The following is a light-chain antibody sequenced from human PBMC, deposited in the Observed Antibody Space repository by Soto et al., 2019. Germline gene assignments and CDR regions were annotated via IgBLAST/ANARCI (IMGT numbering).Light chain of an antibody. V-gene: IGKV3-20*01. Sequence: IVLTHSTDTLSLSPGERATLSCRASQSVRRYLAWYQQKPGQAPRLLIYDASNRATGVPARFIGSGSGTDFTLTISRMEPEDFAVYYCQQYGSSWTFGQGTKVDIK. J-gene: IGKJ1*01. CDR1: QSVRRY. CDR3: QQYGSSWT. CDR2: DAS.